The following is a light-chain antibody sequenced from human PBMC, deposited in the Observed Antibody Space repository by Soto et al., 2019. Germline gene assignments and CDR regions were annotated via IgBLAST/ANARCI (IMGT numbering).Light chain of an antibody. V-gene: IGLV2-23*02. CDR2: EVN. Sequence: QSVLTQPASVSGSPGQSITISCTGTSSDVGLYNLVSWYQQLPGKAPKLINYEVNERLSGISDHFSGSKYGNTASLTFSGLQDEDEADYYCCSYVGSSILMFGGGTKVTVL. J-gene: IGLJ3*02. CDR1: SSDVGLYNL. CDR3: CSYVGSSILM.